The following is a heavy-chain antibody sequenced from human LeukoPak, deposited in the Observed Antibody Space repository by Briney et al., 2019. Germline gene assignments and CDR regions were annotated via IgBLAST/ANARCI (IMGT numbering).Heavy chain of an antibody. V-gene: IGHV1-69*13. CDR2: IIPIFGTA. D-gene: IGHD2-15*01. CDR3: ARGTAVVAATLDY. J-gene: IGHJ4*02. CDR1: GYTFTSYD. Sequence: SVKVSCKASGYTFTSYDINWVRQATGQGLEWMGGIIPIFGTANYAQKFQGRVTITADESTSTAYMELSSLRSEDTAVYYCARGTAVVAATLDYWGQGTLVTVSS.